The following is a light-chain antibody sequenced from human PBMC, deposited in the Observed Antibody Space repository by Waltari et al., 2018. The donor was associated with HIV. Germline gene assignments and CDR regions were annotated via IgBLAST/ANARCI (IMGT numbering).Light chain of an antibody. J-gene: IGLJ2*01. CDR2: EVT. V-gene: IGLV2-23*02. CDR1: SSDVGSYNL. Sequence: QSALTQPASVSGSPGQSITISCTGTSSDVGSYNLVSWYQQHPGKAPKLMIYEVTKRPSGVSNHFSASTSGNTASLTISGLQAEDEADYYCCSYAGGNTLVFGGGTKLTVL. CDR3: CSYAGGNTLV.